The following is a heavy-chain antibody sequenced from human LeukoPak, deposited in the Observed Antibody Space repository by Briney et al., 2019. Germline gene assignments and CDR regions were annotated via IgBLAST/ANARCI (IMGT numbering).Heavy chain of an antibody. J-gene: IGHJ4*02. CDR1: GFTVSSNY. Sequence: GGSLRLSCAASGFTVSSNYMSWVRQAPGKGLEWVSVIYSGGSTYYADSVKGRFTISRDNAKNTLYLQMNSLRAEDTAVYYCARGLSTAMDSYWGQGTLVTVSS. D-gene: IGHD5-18*01. CDR2: IYSGGST. V-gene: IGHV3-53*01. CDR3: ARGLSTAMDSY.